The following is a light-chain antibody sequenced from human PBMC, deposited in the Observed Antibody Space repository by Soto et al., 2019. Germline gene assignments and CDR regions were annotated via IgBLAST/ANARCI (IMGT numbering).Light chain of an antibody. Sequence: QAVVTQPASVSGSPGQSITVSCTGTSSDIGGSTYVSWYQQHPGKAPRLIIYDVNNRPSGVAARFSASKSGNTASLTISGLQAEDEADYYCTSYTRSGLYVFGTGTKVTVL. V-gene: IGLV2-14*01. CDR1: SSDIGGSTY. CDR3: TSYTRSGLYV. CDR2: DVN. J-gene: IGLJ1*01.